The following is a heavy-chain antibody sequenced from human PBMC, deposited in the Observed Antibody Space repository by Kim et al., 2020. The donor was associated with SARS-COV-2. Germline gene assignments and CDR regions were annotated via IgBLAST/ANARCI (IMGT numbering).Heavy chain of an antibody. CDR1: GFTFTNEF. D-gene: IGHD2-21*01. CDR3: ARERLFALEY. Sequence: ASVKVSCKASGFTFTNEFIHWVRQAPGQGLEWMGRIDLNDGGTIYAQRFQGRVTMSRDTSITTTYMELSRLTSDDTVLYYCARERLFALEYWGQGTLVTV. J-gene: IGHJ4*02. CDR2: IDLNDGGT. V-gene: IGHV1-2*05.